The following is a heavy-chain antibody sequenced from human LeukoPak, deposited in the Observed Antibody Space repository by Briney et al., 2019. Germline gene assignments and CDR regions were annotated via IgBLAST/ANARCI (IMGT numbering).Heavy chain of an antibody. V-gene: IGHV1-69*04. CDR1: GGTFSSYA. CDR3: ARDPWQQLRWFDP. D-gene: IGHD6-13*01. CDR2: IIPILGIA. J-gene: IGHJ5*02. Sequence: ASVKVSCKASGGTFSSYAISWVRQAPGQGLEWMGRIIPILGIANYAQKFQGRVTITADKSTSTAYMELSSLRSEDMAVYYCARDPWQQLRWFDPWGQGTLVTVSS.